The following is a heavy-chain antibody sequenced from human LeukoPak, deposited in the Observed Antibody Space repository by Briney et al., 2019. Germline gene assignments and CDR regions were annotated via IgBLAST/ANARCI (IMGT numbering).Heavy chain of an antibody. CDR3: AKRGSGWYFDDY. Sequence: GGSLRLSCAASGFTFSSYAMSWVRQAPGKGLEWVSVIYSGGSTYYADSVKGRFTISRDNSKNTLYLQMNSLRAEDTAVYYCAKRGSGWYFDDYRGQGTLVTVSS. D-gene: IGHD6-19*01. CDR1: GFTFSSYA. J-gene: IGHJ4*02. CDR2: IYSGGST. V-gene: IGHV3-23*03.